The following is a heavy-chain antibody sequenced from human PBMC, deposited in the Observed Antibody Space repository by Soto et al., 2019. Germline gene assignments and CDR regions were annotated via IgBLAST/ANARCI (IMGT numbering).Heavy chain of an antibody. J-gene: IGHJ6*02. CDR2: ISSSGSTI. CDR1: GFTFSSYE. Sequence: PGGSLRLSCAASGFTFSSYEMNWVRQAPGKGLEWVSYISSSGSTIYYADSVKGRFTISRDNAKNSLYLQMNSLRAEDTAVYYCARGGYDFWSGSYGMDVWGQGTTVTVSS. D-gene: IGHD3-3*01. V-gene: IGHV3-48*03. CDR3: ARGGYDFWSGSYGMDV.